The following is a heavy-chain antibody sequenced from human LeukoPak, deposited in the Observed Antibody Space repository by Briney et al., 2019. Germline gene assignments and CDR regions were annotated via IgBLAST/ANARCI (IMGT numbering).Heavy chain of an antibody. CDR3: ARGSRFGEPFDP. CDR1: GYTFTGYY. D-gene: IGHD3-10*01. V-gene: IGHV1-2*02. J-gene: IGHJ5*02. Sequence: ASVKVSCKASGYTFTGYYMHWVRQAPGQGLEWMGWINPNSGGTNYAQKLQGRVTMTTDTSTSTAYMELRSLRSDDTAVYYCARGSRFGEPFDPWGQGTLVTVSS. CDR2: INPNSGGT.